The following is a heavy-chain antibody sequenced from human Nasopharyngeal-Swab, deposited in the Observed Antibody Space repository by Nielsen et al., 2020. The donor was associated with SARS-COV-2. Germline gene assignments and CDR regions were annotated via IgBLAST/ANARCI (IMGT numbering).Heavy chain of an antibody. D-gene: IGHD1-7*01. V-gene: IGHV4-34*01. CDR3: ARGGGTGTTSNWFDP. CDR2: INHNGST. Sequence: WIRQPPGKGLEWIGEINHNGSTNYNPSLKSRVTISVDTSKNQFSLKLSSVTAADTAVYYCARGGGTGTTSNWFDPWGQGTLVTVSS. J-gene: IGHJ5*02.